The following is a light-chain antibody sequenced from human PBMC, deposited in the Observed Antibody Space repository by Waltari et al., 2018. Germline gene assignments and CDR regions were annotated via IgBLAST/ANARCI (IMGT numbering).Light chain of an antibody. CDR2: TSK. CDR1: NSNIGTNI. V-gene: IGLV1-44*01. Sequence: QSVLTQQPSASGTPGQRVTISCSGSNSNIGTNIVNWYQHLPETAPRVLIHTSKHRASGVPGRFSGAKSGNSASLAISGLQSEDEADYFCAAWDDSLSGYVFGTGTKVTVL. J-gene: IGLJ1*01. CDR3: AAWDDSLSGYV.